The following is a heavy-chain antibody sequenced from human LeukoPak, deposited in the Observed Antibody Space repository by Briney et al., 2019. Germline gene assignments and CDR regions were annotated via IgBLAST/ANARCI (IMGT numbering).Heavy chain of an antibody. CDR2: ISSSSSTI. V-gene: IGHV3-48*02. CDR1: GFTFSSYS. J-gene: IGHJ6*02. D-gene: IGHD2-15*01. CDR3: ARGYCSGGSSYSGYYGMDV. Sequence: GGSLRLSCAASGFTFSSYSMNWVRQAPGKGLEWVSYISSSSSTIYYADSVKGRFTISRDNAKNSLYLQMNSLRDEDTAVYYCARGYCSGGSSYSGYYGMDVWGQGTTVTVSS.